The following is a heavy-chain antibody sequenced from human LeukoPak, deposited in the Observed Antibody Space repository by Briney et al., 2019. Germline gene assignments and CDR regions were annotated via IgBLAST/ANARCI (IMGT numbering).Heavy chain of an antibody. Sequence: TPGGSLRLSCSASGFSFSDYDMNWVRQAPGKGLEWVSAISGRSSHVYYGESVKGRFTISRDNAKNSLYLQLDSLGVEDTAVYYCGRAFPPLRTSSAGDLWGRGTLVTVSS. CDR1: GFSFSDYD. CDR2: ISGRSSHV. CDR3: GRAFPPLRTSSAGDL. J-gene: IGHJ1*01. D-gene: IGHD3-16*01. V-gene: IGHV3-21*01.